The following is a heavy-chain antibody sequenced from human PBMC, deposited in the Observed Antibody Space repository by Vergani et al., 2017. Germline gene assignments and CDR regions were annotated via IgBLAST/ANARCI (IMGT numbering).Heavy chain of an antibody. CDR1: GGSISSYY. CDR2: IYYSGST. D-gene: IGHD6-19*01. CDR3: ARYSSGWYWAGNWFDP. Sequence: QVQLQESGPGLVKPSETLSLTCTVSGGSISSYYWSWIRQPPGKRLEWIGYIYYSGSTNYNPSLKSRVTISVDTSKNQFSLKLSSVTAADTAVYYCARYSSGWYWAGNWFDPWGQGTLVTVSS. J-gene: IGHJ5*02. V-gene: IGHV4-59*01.